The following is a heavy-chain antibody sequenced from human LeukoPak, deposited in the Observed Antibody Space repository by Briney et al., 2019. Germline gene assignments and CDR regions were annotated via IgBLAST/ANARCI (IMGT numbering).Heavy chain of an antibody. V-gene: IGHV4-39*07. J-gene: IGHJ4*02. CDR2: IYYSGST. Sequence: PSETLSLTCTVSGGSISSSSYYWGWIRQPPGNGLEWIGNIYYSGSTYYNPSLKSRVTISVDTSKNQFSLKLSSVTAADTAVYYCARGPYTSSWHYYFDYWGQGALVTVSS. CDR3: ARGPYTSSWHYYFDY. CDR1: GGSISSSSYY. D-gene: IGHD6-13*01.